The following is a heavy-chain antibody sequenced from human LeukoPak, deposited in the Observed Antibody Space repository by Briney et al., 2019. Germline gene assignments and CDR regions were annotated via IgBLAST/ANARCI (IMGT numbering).Heavy chain of an antibody. CDR1: GASITASITSGTSY. V-gene: IGHV4-61*02. Sequence: PSQTLSLTCTVSGASITASITSGTSYWNWIRQPAGKGLEWIGRMYNSGTTINYNPSLKGRVTISVDTSKNQFSLNVTSVTAADTAVYYCARSTNRVDSWGQGTPVTVCS. D-gene: IGHD1-14*01. CDR3: ARSTNRVDS. CDR2: MYNSGTT. J-gene: IGHJ4*02.